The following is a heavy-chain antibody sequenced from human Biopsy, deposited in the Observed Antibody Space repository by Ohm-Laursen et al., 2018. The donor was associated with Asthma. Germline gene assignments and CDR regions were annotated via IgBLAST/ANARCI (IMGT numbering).Heavy chain of an antibody. Sequence: RSLRLSCAASGFTFSNYGMHWVRRAPGKGLEWVAQILFDGRKINYPDSVKGRFTISRDNAKNSLYLQMNSLRAEDTAVYYCARTFHFWSPYHAEHYQLWGQGTLVTVPS. CDR1: GFTFSNYG. J-gene: IGHJ1*01. CDR3: ARTFHFWSPYHAEHYQL. D-gene: IGHD3-3*02. V-gene: IGHV3-30*03. CDR2: ILFDGRKI.